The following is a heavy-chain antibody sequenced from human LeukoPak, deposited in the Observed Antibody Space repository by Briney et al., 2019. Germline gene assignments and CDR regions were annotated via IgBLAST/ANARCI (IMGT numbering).Heavy chain of an antibody. J-gene: IGHJ4*02. V-gene: IGHV3-74*01. CDR1: GFTFSNCW. D-gene: IGHD3-3*01. CDR3: AKSVLGRVVVDFDY. CDR2: IKGDGSST. Sequence: GGSLRLSCAASGFTFSNCWMHWVRQAPGKGLVWVSRIKGDGSSTTYADSVKGRFTISRDNAKNTLYLQMSSLRVEDTALYYCAKSVLGRVVVDFDYWGQGNLVTVSS.